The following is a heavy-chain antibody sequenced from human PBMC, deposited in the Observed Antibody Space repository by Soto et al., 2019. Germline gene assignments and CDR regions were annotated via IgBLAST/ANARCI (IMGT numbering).Heavy chain of an antibody. CDR2: IYYSGST. D-gene: IGHD1-7*01. J-gene: IGHJ4*02. V-gene: IGHV4-31*03. CDR3: ARGELHSHEFDE. CDR1: GGSISSGGYY. Sequence: PSETLSLTCTVSGGSISSGGYYWSWIRQHPGKGLEWIGYIYYSGSTYYNPSLKSRVIISVDTSKNQFSLKLSSVTAADTAVYYCARGELHSHEFDERGQGTLVTVSS.